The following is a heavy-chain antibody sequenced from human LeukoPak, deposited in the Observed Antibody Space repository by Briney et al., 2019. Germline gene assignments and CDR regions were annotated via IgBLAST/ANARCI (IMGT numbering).Heavy chain of an antibody. CDR3: ARDRYFDWSPSARDAFDI. D-gene: IGHD3-9*01. CDR1: GFTFSSYW. J-gene: IGHJ3*02. V-gene: IGHV3-74*01. Sequence: GGSLKLSCAASGFTFSSYWMHWVRQAPGKGLVWVSRINTDGSSTSYADSVKGRFTISRDNAKNTVYLQLNSLRAEDTAVYYCARDRYFDWSPSARDAFDIWGQGTMVTVSS. CDR2: INTDGSST.